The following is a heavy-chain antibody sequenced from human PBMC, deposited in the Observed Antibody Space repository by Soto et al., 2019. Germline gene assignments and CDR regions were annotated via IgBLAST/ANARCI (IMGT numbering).Heavy chain of an antibody. J-gene: IGHJ6*02. V-gene: IGHV3-30-3*01. CDR3: ARDHYYDFWSGYYPYYYYYGMDV. D-gene: IGHD3-3*01. CDR2: ISYDGSNK. CDR1: GFTFCSYA. Sequence: GGSPRLSCAASGFTFCSYAMHWVRQDPGKGLEWVAVISYDGSNKYYADSVKGRFTISRDNSKNTLYLQMNSLRAEDTAVYYCARDHYYDFWSGYYPYYYYYGMDVWGQGTTVTVSS.